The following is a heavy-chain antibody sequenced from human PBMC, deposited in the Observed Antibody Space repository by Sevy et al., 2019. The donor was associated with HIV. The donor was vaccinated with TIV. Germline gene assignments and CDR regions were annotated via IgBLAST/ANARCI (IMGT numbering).Heavy chain of an antibody. CDR2: ISWNSGSI. CDR1: GFTFDDYA. V-gene: IGHV3-9*01. Sequence: SLRLSCAASGFTFDDYAMHWVRQAPGKGLEWVSGISWNSGSIGDADSVKGRFTISRDNAKNSLYLQMNSLRAEDTALYYCAKARRVVVEGGAFDIWGQGTMVTVSS. J-gene: IGHJ3*02. CDR3: AKARRVVVEGGAFDI. D-gene: IGHD3-22*01.